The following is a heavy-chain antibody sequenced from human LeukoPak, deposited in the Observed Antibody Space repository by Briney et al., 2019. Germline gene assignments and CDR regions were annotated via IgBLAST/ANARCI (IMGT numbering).Heavy chain of an antibody. D-gene: IGHD5-12*01. J-gene: IGHJ4*02. Sequence: ASVKVSCKASGYTFTGHDINWVRQATGQGLEWMGWMSPNSGDTGYAQKFQGRVTMTSDSSISTAYMELRSLRSDDTAVYYCARALSRGYSGYDYGLGYWGQGTLVTVSS. V-gene: IGHV1-8*01. CDR2: MSPNSGDT. CDR3: ARALSRGYSGYDYGLGY. CDR1: GYTFTGHD.